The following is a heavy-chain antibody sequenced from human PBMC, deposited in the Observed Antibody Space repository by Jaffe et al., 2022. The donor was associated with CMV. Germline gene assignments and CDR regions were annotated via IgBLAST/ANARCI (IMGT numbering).Heavy chain of an antibody. D-gene: IGHD2-2*01. CDR2: IYSGGST. CDR3: ARAIVVVPAAIYYGMDV. V-gene: IGHV3-53*01. J-gene: IGHJ6*02. Sequence: EVQLVESGGGLIQPGGSLRLSCAASGFTVSSNYMSWVRQAPGKGLEWVSVIYSGGSTYYADSVKGRFTISRDNSKNTLYLQMNSLRAEDTAVYYCARAIVVVPAAIYYGMDVWGQGTTVTVSS. CDR1: GFTVSSNY.